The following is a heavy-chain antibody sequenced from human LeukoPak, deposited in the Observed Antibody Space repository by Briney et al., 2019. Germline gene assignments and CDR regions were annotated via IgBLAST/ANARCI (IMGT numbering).Heavy chain of an antibody. CDR2: ISYDGINK. CDR3: AKGEGGDSGWYGDY. J-gene: IGHJ4*02. V-gene: IGHV3-30*18. CDR1: GFTFSNYA. D-gene: IGHD6-19*01. Sequence: GGSLRLSCAASGFTFSNYAMHWVRQAPGKGLEWVAVISYDGINKYYADSVKGRFTISRDNSKNTLFLQMNSLRAEDTAMYYCAKGEGGDSGWYGDYWGQGTLVTVSS.